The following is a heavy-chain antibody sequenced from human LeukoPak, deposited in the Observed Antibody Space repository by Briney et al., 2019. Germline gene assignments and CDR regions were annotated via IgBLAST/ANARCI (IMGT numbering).Heavy chain of an antibody. D-gene: IGHD1-26*01. CDR3: ARDAGGRTQREGWFDP. J-gene: IGHJ5*02. V-gene: IGHV3-21*01. Sequence: GGSLRLSCAASGFAFSTYSMNWVRQAPGKGLEWVSSISSGGMWIYYADSLKGRFTISRDNAKNSLYLQMKSLRVEDTAVYYCARDAGGRTQREGWFDPWGQGTLVTVSS. CDR2: ISSGGMWI. CDR1: GFAFSTYS.